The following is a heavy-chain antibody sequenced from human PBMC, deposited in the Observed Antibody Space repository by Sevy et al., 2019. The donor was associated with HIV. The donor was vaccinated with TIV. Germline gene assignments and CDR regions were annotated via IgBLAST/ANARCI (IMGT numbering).Heavy chain of an antibody. CDR2: IYYSGST. D-gene: IGHD3-10*01. Sequence: SETLSLTCTVSGGSISSSSYYWGWIRQPPGKGLDWIGSIYYSGSTYYNPSLKSRVTISVDTSKNQFSLKLSSVTAADTAVYYCARPGITMVRGRDAFDIWGQGTMVTVSS. CDR3: ARPGITMVRGRDAFDI. CDR1: GGSISSSSYY. J-gene: IGHJ3*02. V-gene: IGHV4-39*01.